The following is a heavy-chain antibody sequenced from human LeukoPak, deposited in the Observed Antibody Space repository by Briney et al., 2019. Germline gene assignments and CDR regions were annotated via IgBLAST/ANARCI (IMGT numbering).Heavy chain of an antibody. J-gene: IGHJ4*02. CDR2: IHSVARTI. CDR3: ARGLPSYSSGWFFDF. CDR1: GFTFSTYH. Sequence: GGSLRLSCAASGFTFSTYHMNWVRQAPGKGLEWVSYIHSVARTISYADSVKGRFTISRGNAKNSVYLQLNSLRGDDTAVYYCARGLPSYSSGWFFDFWGQGTLVTVSS. V-gene: IGHV3-48*01. D-gene: IGHD6-19*01.